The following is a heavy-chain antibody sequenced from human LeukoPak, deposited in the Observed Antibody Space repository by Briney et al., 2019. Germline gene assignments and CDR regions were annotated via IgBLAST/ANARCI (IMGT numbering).Heavy chain of an antibody. D-gene: IGHD6-19*01. CDR1: GFTFSSYS. CDR3: ARGLRIAVWAGFDP. Sequence: GGSLRLSCAASGFTFSSYSMNWVRQAPGKGLEWVSSISSSSYIYCADSVKGRFTISRDNAKNSLYLQMNSLRAEDTAVYYCARGLRIAVWAGFDPWGQGTLVTVSS. V-gene: IGHV3-21*01. J-gene: IGHJ5*02. CDR2: ISSSSYI.